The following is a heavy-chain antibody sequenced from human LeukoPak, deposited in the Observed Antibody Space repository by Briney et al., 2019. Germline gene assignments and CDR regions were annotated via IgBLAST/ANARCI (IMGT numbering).Heavy chain of an antibody. CDR3: ARKHDWGDFDY. J-gene: IGHJ4*02. Sequence: PSETLSLTCTISSRPVSSGTYYWSWIRQPPGKELEWIGYISYIGNTNYNPSLKSRVTISKDTSKNQFSLKLSSVTAADTAVYQGARKHDWGDFDYWGQGVLVTVAT. D-gene: IGHD3-9*01. CDR2: ISYIGNT. V-gene: IGHV4-61*01. CDR1: SRPVSSGTYY.